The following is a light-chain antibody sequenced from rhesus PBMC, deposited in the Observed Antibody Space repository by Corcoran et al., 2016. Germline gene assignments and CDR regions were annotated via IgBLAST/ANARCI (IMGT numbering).Light chain of an antibody. CDR3: LHYSSSPYT. CDR2: TAS. CDR1: QSISSW. V-gene: IGKV1-22*01. J-gene: IGKJ2*01. Sequence: DIQMTQSPSSLSASVGDTVTITCRASQSISSWLDWYQQKPGKAPKLLIHTASSLQSGVPSRFSGTGSGTDFTRTISSLQAEDFATYYCLHYSSSPYTFGQGTKVEIK.